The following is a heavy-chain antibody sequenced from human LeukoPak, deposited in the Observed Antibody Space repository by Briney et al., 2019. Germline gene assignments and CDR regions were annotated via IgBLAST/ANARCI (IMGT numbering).Heavy chain of an antibody. V-gene: IGHV4-38-2*02. CDR3: ARDEAAPYYDFWSGYYALGYFDY. CDR2: IYHSGST. CDR1: GYSISSGYY. J-gene: IGHJ4*02. Sequence: SETLSLTCTVSGYSISSGYYWGWIRQPPGKGLEWIGSIYHSGSTYYNPSLKSRVTISVDTSKNQFSLKLSSVTAADTAVYYCARDEAAPYYDFWSGYYALGYFDYWGQGTLVTVSS. D-gene: IGHD3-3*01.